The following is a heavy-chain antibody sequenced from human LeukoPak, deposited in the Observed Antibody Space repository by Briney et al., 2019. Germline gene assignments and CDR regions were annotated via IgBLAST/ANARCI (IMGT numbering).Heavy chain of an antibody. V-gene: IGHV4-38-2*02. CDR3: ASGPDDYGDYSVLDYFDY. J-gene: IGHJ4*02. Sequence: PSETLSLTCTVSGGSISSGYYWGWIRQPPGKGLEWIGSIYHSGSTYYNPSLKSRVTISVDTSKNQFSLKLSSVTAADTAVYYCASGPDDYGDYSVLDYFDYWGQGTLVTVSS. D-gene: IGHD4-17*01. CDR1: GGSISSGYY. CDR2: IYHSGST.